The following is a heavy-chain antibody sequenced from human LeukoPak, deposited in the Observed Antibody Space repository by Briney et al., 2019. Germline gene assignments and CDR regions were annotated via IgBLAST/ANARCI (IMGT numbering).Heavy chain of an antibody. CDR3: ARDDLGGDRGFDY. CDR1: GGSISSGGYS. V-gene: IGHV4-30-2*01. Sequence: SQTLSLTCAVSGGSISSGGYSWSWIRQPPGKGLEWIGYIYHSGSTYYNPSLKSRVTISVDRSKNQFSLKLSSVTAADTAVYYCARDDLGGDRGFDYWGQGTLVTVSS. D-gene: IGHD2-21*02. CDR2: IYHSGST. J-gene: IGHJ4*02.